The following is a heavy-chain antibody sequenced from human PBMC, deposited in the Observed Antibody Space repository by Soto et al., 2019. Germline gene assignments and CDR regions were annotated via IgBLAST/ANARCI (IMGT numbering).Heavy chain of an antibody. Sequence: ASVKVSCKASGYTFTSYGISWVRQAPGQGLEWMGWISAYDGNTNDAQKLQGRVAMTTDTATSTAYKELKSLIADVAAVYDSARNIVVGISMAYYYYYGMDVWGQGTTVTVSS. V-gene: IGHV1-18*04. J-gene: IGHJ6*02. CDR3: ARNIVVGISMAYYYYYGMDV. CDR2: ISAYDGNT. D-gene: IGHD3-22*01. CDR1: GYTFTSYG.